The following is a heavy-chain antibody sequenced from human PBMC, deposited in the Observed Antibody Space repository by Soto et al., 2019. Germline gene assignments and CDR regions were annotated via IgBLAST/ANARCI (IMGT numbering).Heavy chain of an antibody. CDR3: ARGRYSGLYYFDY. V-gene: IGHV3-13*01. CDR2: ISTAGNT. CDR1: GFTFSNYD. D-gene: IGHD3-3*01. J-gene: IGHJ4*02. Sequence: EVQLVESGGDLVQPGGSLRLSCAASGFTFSNYDMHWVRQATGKGLEWVSTISTAGNTYSPGSVKGRFTISRENAKNSLYLQMNSRRVDDTAVYYCARGRYSGLYYFDYWGQGTLVTVSS.